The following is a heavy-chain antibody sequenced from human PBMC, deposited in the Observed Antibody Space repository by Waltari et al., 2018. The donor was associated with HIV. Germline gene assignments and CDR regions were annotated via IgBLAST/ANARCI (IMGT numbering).Heavy chain of an antibody. CDR3: ARVGTGTPVEAFDI. CDR2: IKQDGSEK. Sequence: EVQLVESGGGLVQPGGSLRLSCAASGFTFSSYWMSWVRQAPGKGLEWLVNIKQDGSEKYYVDSVKGRFTISRDNAKNSRYLQMNSLRAEDTAVYYCARVGTGTPVEAFDIWGQGTMVTVSS. CDR1: GFTFSSYW. D-gene: IGHD1-1*01. V-gene: IGHV3-7*03. J-gene: IGHJ3*02.